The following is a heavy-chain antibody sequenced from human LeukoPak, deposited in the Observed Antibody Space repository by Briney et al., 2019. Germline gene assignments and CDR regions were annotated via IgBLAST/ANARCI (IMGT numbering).Heavy chain of an antibody. CDR2: IYPGDSDT. CDR1: GYSFTSYW. J-gene: IGHJ4*02. CDR3: ARPRDYAREVDY. Sequence: GESLKISCKGSGYSFTSYWIGWVRQMPGRGLEWTGIIYPGDSDTRYSPSFQGQVTISADKSISTAYLQWSSLKASDTTMYYCARPRDYAREVDYWGQGTLVTVSS. V-gene: IGHV5-51*01. D-gene: IGHD4-17*01.